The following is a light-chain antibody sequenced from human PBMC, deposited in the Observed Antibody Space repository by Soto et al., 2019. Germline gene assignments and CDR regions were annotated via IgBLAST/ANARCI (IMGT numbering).Light chain of an antibody. Sequence: QSALTQPASVSGSPGQSITICCTGTSSDVGGYNYVSWYQHHPGKAPKLIIYDVTNRPSGVSNPFSGSKSGNTASLTISGLQPEDEADYYCSSYTTSNTRQIVFGTGTKLTVL. V-gene: IGLV2-14*03. CDR2: DVT. CDR3: SSYTTSNTRQIV. J-gene: IGLJ1*01. CDR1: SSDVGGYNY.